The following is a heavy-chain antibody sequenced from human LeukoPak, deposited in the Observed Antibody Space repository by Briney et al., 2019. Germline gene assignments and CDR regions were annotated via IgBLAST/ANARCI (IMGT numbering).Heavy chain of an antibody. D-gene: IGHD2-15*01. V-gene: IGHV3-30-3*01. CDR1: GFTFSSYA. CDR3: ARDPSSCSGGSCYSEPGYYFDY. CDR2: ISYDGSNK. J-gene: IGHJ4*02. Sequence: GGSLRLSCAASGFTFSSYAMHWVRQAPGKGLEWVAVISYDGSNKYYADSVKGRFTISRDNSKNTLYLQMNSLRAEDTAVYYCARDPSSCSGGSCYSEPGYYFDYWGQGTLVTVSS.